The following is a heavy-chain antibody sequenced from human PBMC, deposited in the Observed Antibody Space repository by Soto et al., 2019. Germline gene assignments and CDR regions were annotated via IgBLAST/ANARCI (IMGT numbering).Heavy chain of an antibody. CDR3: ARYGSHYFYYNMDV. Sequence: SETLFLTYAVSGGSISSRNWWSWVRQPPGKGLEWIGEIYHSGSTNYNPSLKSRSTISIDTSKNQFSLELRSVTAADTAVYYCARYGSHYFYYNMDVWGQGTTVT. CDR1: GGSISSRNW. D-gene: IGHD1-26*01. CDR2: IYHSGST. V-gene: IGHV4-4*02. J-gene: IGHJ6*02.